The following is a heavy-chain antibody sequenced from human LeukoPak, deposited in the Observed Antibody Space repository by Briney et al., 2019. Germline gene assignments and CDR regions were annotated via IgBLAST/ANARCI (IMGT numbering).Heavy chain of an antibody. V-gene: IGHV1-2*02. CDR1: GYTFTGYY. J-gene: IGHJ4*02. CDR2: INPNSGGT. CDR3: ARDPWGSGWNDY. D-gene: IGHD6-19*01. Sequence: ASVKVSCKASGYTFTGYYMHWVRQAPGQGLEWMGLINPNSGGTNYAQKFQGRVTMTRDTSISTAYMELSRLRSDDTAVYYCARDPWGSGWNDYWGQGTLVTVSS.